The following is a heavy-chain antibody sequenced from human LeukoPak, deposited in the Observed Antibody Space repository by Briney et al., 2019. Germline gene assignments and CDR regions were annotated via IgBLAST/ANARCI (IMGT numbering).Heavy chain of an antibody. CDR3: ARANIVVVPAAIAWFDP. CDR1: GYTFTSYG. Sequence: ASVKVSCKASGYTFTSYGIRWVRQAPGQGLEWMGWISAYNGNTNYAQKLQGRVTMTTDTSTSTAYMELRSLRSDDTAVYYCARANIVVVPAAIAWFDPWGQGTLVTVSS. CDR2: ISAYNGNT. D-gene: IGHD2-2*01. V-gene: IGHV1-18*01. J-gene: IGHJ5*02.